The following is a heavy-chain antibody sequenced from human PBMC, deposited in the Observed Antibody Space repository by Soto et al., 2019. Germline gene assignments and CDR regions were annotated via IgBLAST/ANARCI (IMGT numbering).Heavy chain of an antibody. Sequence: WGSLRLSCAASGFTVSSNYMSWVRQAPGKGLEWVSVIYSGGSTYYAYSVKGRFTISRDNSKNTLYLQMNSLRAEDTAVYYCARDSYSDRAFDIWGQGTMVTVSS. D-gene: IGHD6-13*01. CDR1: GFTVSSNY. J-gene: IGHJ3*02. CDR3: ARDSYSDRAFDI. CDR2: IYSGGST. V-gene: IGHV3-53*01.